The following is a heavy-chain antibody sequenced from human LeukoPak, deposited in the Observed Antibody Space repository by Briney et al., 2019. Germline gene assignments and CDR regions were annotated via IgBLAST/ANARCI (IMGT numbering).Heavy chain of an antibody. D-gene: IGHD2-2*01. Sequence: ASVKVSCKASGGTFSSYAISWVRQAPGQGLEWMGGIIPIFGTANYAQKFQGRVTITADESTSTAYMELSSLRSEDMAVYYCARGGDIVVVPAATGYYYYMDVWGKGTTVTISS. CDR1: GGTFSSYA. CDR2: IIPIFGTA. CDR3: ARGGDIVVVPAATGYYYYMDV. J-gene: IGHJ6*03. V-gene: IGHV1-69*13.